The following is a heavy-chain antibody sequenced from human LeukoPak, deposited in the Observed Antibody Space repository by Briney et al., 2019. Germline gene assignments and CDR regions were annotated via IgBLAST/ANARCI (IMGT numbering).Heavy chain of an antibody. CDR2: IRFDGSSK. CDR3: AKDIAIFGVVMPLD. CDR1: GFTFNTYG. D-gene: IGHD3-3*01. Sequence: GGSLRLSCVASGFTFNTYGMHWVRQAPGKGLEWVAFIRFDGSSKNYADSVKGRLTISRDNSKNTLYLQMTSLRPEDTAIYYCAKDIAIFGVVMPLDWGQGTLVTVSS. V-gene: IGHV3-30*02. J-gene: IGHJ4*02.